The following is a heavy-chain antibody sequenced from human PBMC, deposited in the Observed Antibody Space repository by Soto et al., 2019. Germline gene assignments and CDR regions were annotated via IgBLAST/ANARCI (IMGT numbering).Heavy chain of an antibody. Sequence: PSETLSLTCTVSGGSISSNYWTWIRQPPGKGLEWIGYVYNSWRTNYNPSLKSRVTISEDTSKSQFSLEVNSMTAADTAVYYCARYRREAVAGYTLDNWGQGMLVTVSS. CDR2: VYNSWRT. V-gene: IGHV4-59*01. J-gene: IGHJ4*02. D-gene: IGHD6-13*01. CDR1: GGSISSNY. CDR3: ARYRREAVAGYTLDN.